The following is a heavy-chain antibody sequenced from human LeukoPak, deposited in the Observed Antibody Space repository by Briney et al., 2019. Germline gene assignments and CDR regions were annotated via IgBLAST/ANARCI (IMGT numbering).Heavy chain of an antibody. J-gene: IGHJ5*02. D-gene: IGHD3-10*01. V-gene: IGHV4-59*08. CDR1: GGSISSYY. Sequence: PSETLSLTCTVSGGSISSYYWSWIRQPPGKGLEWIGYIYYSGSTNYNPSLKSRVTISVDTSKNQFSLKLSSVTAADTAVYYCALWVRGVIRPGWFDPWGQGTLVTVSS. CDR2: IYYSGST. CDR3: ALWVRGVIRPGWFDP.